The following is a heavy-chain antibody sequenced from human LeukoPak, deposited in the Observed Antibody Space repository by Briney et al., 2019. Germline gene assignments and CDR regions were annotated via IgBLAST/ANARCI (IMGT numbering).Heavy chain of an antibody. CDR3: ARQVAVVEPTDPNWFDS. D-gene: IGHD2-21*01. CDR2: IFYNGRT. CDR1: GDSIGRSTYS. J-gene: IGHJ5*01. Sequence: NASETLSLTCNVSGDSIGRSTYSWGWVRQAPEKGLEWIGSIFYNGRTYYPPSLQSRVIMSLDTSKNQFSLRLTSVTAADTAVYYCARQVAVVEPTDPNWFDSWGQGTLVTVSS. V-gene: IGHV4-39*07.